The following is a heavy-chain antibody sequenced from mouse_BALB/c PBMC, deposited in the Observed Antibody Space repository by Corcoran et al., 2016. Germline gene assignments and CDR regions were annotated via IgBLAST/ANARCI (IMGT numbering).Heavy chain of an antibody. CDR2: IYWDDDK. J-gene: IGHJ4*01. Sequence: QVTLKESGPGILQPSQTLSLTCSFSGFSLSTSGMGVSWIRQPSGKGLEWLAHIYWDDDKRYNPSLKSRLTISKDTSRNQVFLKITSVDTADTATYYCARRITTVPSEGWYYAMDYWGQGTSVTVSS. CDR1: GFSLSTSGMG. CDR3: ARRITTVPSEGWYYAMDY. V-gene: IGHV8-12*01. D-gene: IGHD1-1*01.